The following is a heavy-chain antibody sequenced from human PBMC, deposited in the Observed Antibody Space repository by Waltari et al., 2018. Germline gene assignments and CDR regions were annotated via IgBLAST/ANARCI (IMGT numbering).Heavy chain of an antibody. Sequence: QVQLQQSGPGLLKPSETLSLSCTVSGGSIRSSGYYWGWIRQPPGRGLEWIGAISYNEKTYYGPSRGSRVTISVDTSRNQFSLKMSSVTAADTAIYYCARLKSSSGARGYFYSWGQGTLVTVSS. V-gene: IGHV4-39*01. CDR3: ARLKSSSGARGYFYS. J-gene: IGHJ4*02. CDR1: GGSIRSSGYY. CDR2: ISYNEKT. D-gene: IGHD6-6*01.